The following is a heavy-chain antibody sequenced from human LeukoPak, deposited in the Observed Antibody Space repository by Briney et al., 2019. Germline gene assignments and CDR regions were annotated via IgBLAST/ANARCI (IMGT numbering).Heavy chain of an antibody. J-gene: IGHJ4*02. V-gene: IGHV3-7*01. CDR2: IKQDGSEK. Sequence: GGSLRLSCAASGITLSVYRMSWVRQAPGKGLEWVANIKQDGSEKYYRDSVQGRFTISRDNAKNSLYLQMNSLRAEDTAVYYCARSGSGYFDYWGQGSLVTVSS. CDR1: GITLSVYR. CDR3: ARSGSGYFDY.